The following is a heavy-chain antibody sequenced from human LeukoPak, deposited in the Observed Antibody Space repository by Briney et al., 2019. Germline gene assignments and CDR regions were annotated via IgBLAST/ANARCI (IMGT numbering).Heavy chain of an antibody. D-gene: IGHD2-8*01. CDR3: TTEILTNGY. CDR1: GFTFCNAW. J-gene: IGHJ4*02. CDR2: IKSKTDGDTK. Sequence: GGSLRLYGAASGFTFCNAWMSWVGPAPGKGLEWVVRIKSKTDGDTKDYAATVKGRFTISRDDSKNTLYLQMNSLKTEDTAVYDCTTEILTNGYWGQGTLVTVSS. V-gene: IGHV3-15*01.